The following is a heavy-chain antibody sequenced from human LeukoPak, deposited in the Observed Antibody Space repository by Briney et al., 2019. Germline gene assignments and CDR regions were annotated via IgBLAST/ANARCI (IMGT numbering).Heavy chain of an antibody. CDR1: GFRFSSCW. CDR3: ARDKEEGSSSGSVFDI. V-gene: IGHV3-7*01. D-gene: IGHD6-19*01. J-gene: IGHJ3*02. Sequence: GGSLRLSCVTSGFRFSSCWMSWVRQTPGKGLEWVANIKEDGSKTYYVDSVKGRFTISRDNAKNSLYLQLNTLRAEDTAIYYCARDKEEGSSSGSVFDIWGQGTMVTVSS. CDR2: IKEDGSKT.